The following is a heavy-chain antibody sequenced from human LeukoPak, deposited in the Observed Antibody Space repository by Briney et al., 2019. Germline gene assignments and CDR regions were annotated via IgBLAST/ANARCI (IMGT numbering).Heavy chain of an antibody. CDR3: ARDVAPYYYDSSGYYFDY. CDR2: INAGNGNT. D-gene: IGHD3-22*01. Sequence: ASVKVSCKASGYTFTSYAMHWVRQAPGQRLEWMGWINAGNGNTKYSQKFQGRVTITRDTSASTAYMELSSLRSEDTAVYYCARDVAPYYYDSSGYYFDYWGQGTLVTVSS. V-gene: IGHV1-3*01. CDR1: GYTFTSYA. J-gene: IGHJ4*02.